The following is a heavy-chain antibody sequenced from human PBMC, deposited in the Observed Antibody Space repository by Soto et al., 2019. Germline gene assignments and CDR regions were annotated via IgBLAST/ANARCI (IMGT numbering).Heavy chain of an antibody. V-gene: IGHV4-34*01. CDR1: GGSFSGYY. CDR2: INHSGST. J-gene: IGHJ6*02. D-gene: IGHD3-16*02. Sequence: QVQLQQWGAGLLKPSETLSLTCAVYGGSFSGYYWSWIRQPPGKGLEWIGEINHSGSTNYNPSLKSRVTITVDTSKNQFSLKLSSVTAADPAVYYCARGLSVYYYCGMDVWGQGTTVTVSS. CDR3: ARGLSVYYYCGMDV.